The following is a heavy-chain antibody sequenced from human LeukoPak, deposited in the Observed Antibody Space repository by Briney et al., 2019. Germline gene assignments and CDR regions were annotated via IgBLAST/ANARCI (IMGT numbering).Heavy chain of an antibody. CDR1: GFTFSSYG. J-gene: IGHJ4*02. V-gene: IGHV3-30*02. D-gene: IGHD6-13*01. CDR3: AKDSTPYSSSWYWEY. CDR2: IRFDGTNK. Sequence: HPGGSLRLSCAASGFTFSSYGMHWVRQAQGKGLEWVAFIRFDGTNKYYADSVKGRFTISRDNSKNTLSLQMNSLRVDDTAIYYCAKDSTPYSSSWYWEYWGQGTLVTVSS.